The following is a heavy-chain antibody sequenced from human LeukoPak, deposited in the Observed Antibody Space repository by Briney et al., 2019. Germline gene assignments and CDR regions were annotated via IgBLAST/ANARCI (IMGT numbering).Heavy chain of an antibody. CDR3: ARDSPMRSELRAYYYYYMDV. CDR2: IYTSGRT. Sequence: SQTLSLTCTVSGGSISSGSYYWSWIRQPAGKGLEWIGRIYTSGRTNYNPSLKSRVTISVDTSKNQFSLRLSSVTAADTAVYYCARDSPMRSELRAYYYYYMDVWGKGTTVTVSS. J-gene: IGHJ6*03. V-gene: IGHV4-61*02. CDR1: GGSISSGSYY. D-gene: IGHD1-14*01.